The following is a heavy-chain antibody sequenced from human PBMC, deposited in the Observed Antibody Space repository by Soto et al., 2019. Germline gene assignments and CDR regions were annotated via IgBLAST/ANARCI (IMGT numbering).Heavy chain of an antibody. CDR3: ARGVVGATNWFDP. D-gene: IGHD1-26*01. J-gene: IGHJ5*02. V-gene: IGHV1-69*13. CDR2: IIPIFGTA. CDR1: GGTFSSYA. Sequence: AASVKVSCKASGGTFSSYAISWVRQAPGQGLEWMGGIIPIFGTANYAQKFQGRVTITADESTSTAYMELSSLRSEDTAVYYCARGVVGATNWFDPWGQGTLVTVSS.